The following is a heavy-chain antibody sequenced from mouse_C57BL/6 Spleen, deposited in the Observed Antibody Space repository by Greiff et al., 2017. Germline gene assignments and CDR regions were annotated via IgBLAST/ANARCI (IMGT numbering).Heavy chain of an antibody. D-gene: IGHD6-1*01. V-gene: IGHV14-4*01. Sequence: EVQRVESGAELVRPGASVKLSCTASGFNIKDDYMHWVKQRPEQGLEWIGWIDPENGDTEYASKFQGKATITADTSSNTAYLQLSSLTSEDTAVYCCTLWGFDYWGQGTTLTVSS. CDR1: GFNIKDDY. CDR3: TLWGFDY. CDR2: IDPENGDT. J-gene: IGHJ2*01.